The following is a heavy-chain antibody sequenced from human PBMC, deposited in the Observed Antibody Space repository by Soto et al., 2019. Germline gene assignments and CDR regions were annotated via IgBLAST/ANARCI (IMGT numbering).Heavy chain of an antibody. CDR2: IKSKTDGGTT. CDR1: GFTFSNAW. Sequence: GGSLRLSCAASGFTFSNAWMNWVRQAPGKGLEWVGRIKSKTDGGTTDYAAPVKGRFTISRDDSKNTLYLQMNSLKTEDTAVYYCTTGSFPTYYYYGMDVWGQGTTVTVSS. V-gene: IGHV3-15*07. D-gene: IGHD1-1*01. J-gene: IGHJ6*02. CDR3: TTGSFPTYYYYGMDV.